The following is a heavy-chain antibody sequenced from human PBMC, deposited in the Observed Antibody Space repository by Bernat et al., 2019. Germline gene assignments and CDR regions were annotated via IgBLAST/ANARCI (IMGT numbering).Heavy chain of an antibody. V-gene: IGHV3-33*01. CDR2: IWYDGSNK. CDR1: GFTFSSYG. Sequence: QVQLVESGGGVVQPGRSLRLSCVASGFTFSSYGMHWVRQAPGKGLAWVAVIWYDGSNKYYGDSVKGRFTISRDNSKNTLYLQMNSLRAEDTAVYHCARKGSSSWYGDAFDIWGQGTMVTVSS. CDR3: ARKGSSSWYGDAFDI. J-gene: IGHJ3*02. D-gene: IGHD6-13*01.